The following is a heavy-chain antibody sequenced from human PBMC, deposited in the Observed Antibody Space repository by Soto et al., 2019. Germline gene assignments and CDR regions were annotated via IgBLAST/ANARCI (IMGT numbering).Heavy chain of an antibody. CDR3: ARAPKVSGSSQTRPDF. Sequence: NPSETLSLTCSIYSGSFSGYYWSWIRQPPGKGLEWIGEISQSGNTNYSPSLKSRVSISIDTSKKQFSLNLASVSAADTAVYYCARAPKVSGSSQTRPDFWGQGTRVTVSS. V-gene: IGHV4-34*01. J-gene: IGHJ4*02. CDR2: ISQSGNT. D-gene: IGHD6-6*01. CDR1: SGSFSGYY.